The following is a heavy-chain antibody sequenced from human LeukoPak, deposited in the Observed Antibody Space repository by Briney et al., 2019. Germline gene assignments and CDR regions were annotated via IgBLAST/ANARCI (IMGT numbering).Heavy chain of an antibody. Sequence: SGPTLVNPTQTLTLTCTFSGFSLSTSRMCVSWIRQPPGKALEWLARIDWDDDKFYSTSLKTRLTISKDTSKNQVVLIMTNMDPVDTATYYCARTSLEVYGGNSGIVDYWGQGTLVTVSS. CDR2: IDWDDDK. V-gene: IGHV2-70*17. D-gene: IGHD4-23*01. CDR1: GFSLSTSRMC. CDR3: ARTSLEVYGGNSGIVDY. J-gene: IGHJ4*02.